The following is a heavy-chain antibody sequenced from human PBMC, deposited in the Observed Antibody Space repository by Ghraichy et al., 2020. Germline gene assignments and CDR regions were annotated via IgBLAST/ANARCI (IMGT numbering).Heavy chain of an antibody. D-gene: IGHD2-15*01. CDR3: AKDRIGASRYGALLDH. J-gene: IGHJ4*02. CDR1: GFIFSNYG. V-gene: IGHV3-30*18. Sequence: GGSLRLSCAASGFIFSNYGMHWVRQAPGKGPEWVATISYHGIDKDYAHPMKGRFTISRDDSRNTVYLQMNSLRGEDTAVYYCAKDRIGASRYGALLDHWGQGTLVTVSS. CDR2: ISYHGIDK.